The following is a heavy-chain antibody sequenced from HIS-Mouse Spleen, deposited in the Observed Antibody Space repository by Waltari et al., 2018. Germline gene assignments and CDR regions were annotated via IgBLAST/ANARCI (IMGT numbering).Heavy chain of an antibody. Sequence: QLQLQESGPGLVKPSETLSLTCTVSGGSISSSSYYWGWIRQPPGKGREWSGSIYYRGSTYSTPSLKSRVTVSVDTSKTQFSLKLSSVTAADTAVYYCAREIPYSSSWYDWYFDLWGRGTLVTVSS. V-gene: IGHV4-39*07. CDR3: AREIPYSSSWYDWYFDL. J-gene: IGHJ2*01. D-gene: IGHD6-13*01. CDR1: GGSISSSSYY. CDR2: IYYRGST.